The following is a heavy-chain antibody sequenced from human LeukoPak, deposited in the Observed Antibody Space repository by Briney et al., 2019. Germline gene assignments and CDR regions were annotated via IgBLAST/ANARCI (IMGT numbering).Heavy chain of an antibody. D-gene: IGHD3-10*01. CDR2: IYYSGST. J-gene: IGHJ4*02. CDR1: GGSISSYY. V-gene: IGHV4-59*01. Sequence: SATLSLTCTVSGGSISSYYWSWIRQPPGKGLEWIGYIYYSGSTNYNPSLKSRVTISVDTSKNQFSLKLSSVTAADTAVYYCARARANYYGSGSYLDYWGQGTLVTVSS. CDR3: ARARANYYGSGSYLDY.